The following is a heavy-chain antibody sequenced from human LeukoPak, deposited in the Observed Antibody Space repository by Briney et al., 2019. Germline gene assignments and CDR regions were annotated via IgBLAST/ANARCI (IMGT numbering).Heavy chain of an antibody. CDR2: ISSTSIYK. Sequence: GGSLRLSCAASGFTFSSYSMNWVRQAPGKGLEWVSSISSTSIYKYYADSVKGRFTISRDNAKNSLYLQMNSLRDEDTAVYYCARTPAQGRVGATYFDYWGQGTLVTVSS. J-gene: IGHJ4*02. CDR1: GFTFSSYS. CDR3: ARTPAQGRVGATYFDY. D-gene: IGHD1-26*01. V-gene: IGHV3-21*01.